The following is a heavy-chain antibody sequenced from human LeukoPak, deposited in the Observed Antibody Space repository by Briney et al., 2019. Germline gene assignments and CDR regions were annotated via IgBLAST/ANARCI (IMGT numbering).Heavy chain of an antibody. V-gene: IGHV1-2*02. CDR2: INPNSGGT. CDR3: ARDLGYCSGGSCYYFDY. Sequence: ASVKVSCKASGYTXTGYFMHWVRQAPGQGLERMGWINPNSGGTSYAQKFQGRVTMTRDTSISTAYMELSRLRSDDTAVYYCARDLGYCSGGSCYYFDYWGQGTLVTVSS. J-gene: IGHJ4*02. CDR1: GYTXTGYF. D-gene: IGHD2-15*01.